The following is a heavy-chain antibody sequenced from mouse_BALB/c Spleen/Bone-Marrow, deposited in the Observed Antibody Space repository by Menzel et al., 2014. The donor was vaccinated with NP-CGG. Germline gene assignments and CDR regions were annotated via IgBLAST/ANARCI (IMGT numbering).Heavy chain of an antibody. J-gene: IGHJ3*01. CDR3: AGDGAY. CDR1: GFNIKDTH. V-gene: IGHV14-3*02. D-gene: IGHD3-3*01. Sequence: EVKLMESGAELVKPGASVKLSCTASGFNIKDTHMHWVKQRPEQGLEWIGRIDPANGNTKYDPKFQGKATITADTSSNTAYLQLSSLTSEDTAVYYCAGDGAYWGQGTLVTVSA. CDR2: IDPANGNT.